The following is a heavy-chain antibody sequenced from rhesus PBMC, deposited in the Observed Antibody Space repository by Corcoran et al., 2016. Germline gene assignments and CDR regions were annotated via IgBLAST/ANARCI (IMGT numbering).Heavy chain of an antibody. J-gene: IGHJ3*01. D-gene: IGHD1-14*01. CDR2: IPYSGRT. CDR3: ARAIPEAGTTSFDF. Sequence: QVQLQESGPGLVKPSETLSLTCAVSGGSISSGYYYWSWIRQPPGKGLEWIGSIPYSGRTCYTPSLKSRVTISRDTSKNQFSLKLSSVTAADPAVYYCARAIPEAGTTSFDFWGQGLRVTVSS. CDR1: GGSISSGYYY. V-gene: IGHV4-122*02.